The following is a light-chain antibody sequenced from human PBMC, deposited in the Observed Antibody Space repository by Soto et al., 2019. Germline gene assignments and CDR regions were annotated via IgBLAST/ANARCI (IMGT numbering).Light chain of an antibody. CDR1: QSVLYRSNNNNY. CDR2: WAT. CDR3: HKYYSTPWT. Sequence: DIVMTQSPDSLAVSLGERATLNCKSSQSVLYRSNNNNYLAWYQQKPGQPPKLLIYWATTRESGVPDRFSGSGSGKDFTLTITSLQAEDVAVYFCHKYYSTPWTFGQGTKVEIK. J-gene: IGKJ1*01. V-gene: IGKV4-1*01.